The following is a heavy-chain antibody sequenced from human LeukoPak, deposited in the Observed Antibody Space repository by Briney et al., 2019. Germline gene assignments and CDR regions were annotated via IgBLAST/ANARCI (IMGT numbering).Heavy chain of an antibody. V-gene: IGHV3-11*05. J-gene: IGHJ4*02. CDR2: ISSASTYT. Sequence: SGGSLRLSCAASGFTFSNFYMSWIRQAPGKGLEWVSFISSASTYTNFADSVKGRFTVSRDNAKNSLFLQMNSLRAEDTAVYYCARASQTWEPFDYWGQGTLVTVSS. D-gene: IGHD1-26*01. CDR1: GFTFSNFY. CDR3: ARASQTWEPFDY.